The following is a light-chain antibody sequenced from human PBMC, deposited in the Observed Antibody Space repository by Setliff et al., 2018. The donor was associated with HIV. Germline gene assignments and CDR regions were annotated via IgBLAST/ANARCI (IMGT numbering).Light chain of an antibody. CDR2: EVS. CDR1: STDVGTYNL. Sequence: SALTQPASVSGSPGQSITISCTGTSTDVGTYNLVSWYQQHPGKAPKVMIYEVSKRPSGISNRFSGSKSGNTASLTISGLQPEDESDYYCCSYASGSTSLFVFGTGTKV. V-gene: IGLV2-23*02. CDR3: CSYASGSTSLFV. J-gene: IGLJ1*01.